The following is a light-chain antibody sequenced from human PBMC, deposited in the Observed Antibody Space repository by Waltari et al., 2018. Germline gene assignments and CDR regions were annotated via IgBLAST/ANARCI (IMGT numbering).Light chain of an antibody. Sequence: SSELTQDPPVAVALGQTVRITCQGESLRMYYVSWYQQKSGLAPVLVVDGENHRATGISERFSGSNSGDTASLTITGVRAEDEGDYFCDSWDSSGTHVLFGGGTRLTVL. V-gene: IGLV3-19*01. CDR2: GEN. J-gene: IGLJ7*01. CDR3: DSWDSSGTHVL. CDR1: SLRMYY.